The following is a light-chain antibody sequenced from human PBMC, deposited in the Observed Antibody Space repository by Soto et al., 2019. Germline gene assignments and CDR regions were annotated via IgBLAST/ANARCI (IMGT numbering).Light chain of an antibody. CDR1: PSISTY. Sequence: DIQMTQSPSSLPASVGDRVTLTCRASPSISTYLNWYQQKPGKAPTLLIYAASSLQSGVPSRLSGSGSGTDFTLTISSLQPEDFATYYCQQSYTIPYTFGQGTKLEIK. J-gene: IGKJ2*01. CDR2: AAS. V-gene: IGKV1-39*01. CDR3: QQSYTIPYT.